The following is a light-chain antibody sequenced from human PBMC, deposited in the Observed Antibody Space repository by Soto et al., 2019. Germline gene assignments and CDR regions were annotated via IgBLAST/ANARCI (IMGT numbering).Light chain of an antibody. J-gene: IGKJ5*01. CDR3: QQSYSTPPIT. CDR2: AAS. Sequence: IHMTPSSTSLSASVGDRVPITCRVSQSISSYLNWYQQKPGEAPKLLIYAASSLQSGVPSRFSGSGSGTDFTLTISSLQPEDFATYYCQQSYSTPPITFAQGTLLEIK. V-gene: IGKV1-39*01. CDR1: QSISSY.